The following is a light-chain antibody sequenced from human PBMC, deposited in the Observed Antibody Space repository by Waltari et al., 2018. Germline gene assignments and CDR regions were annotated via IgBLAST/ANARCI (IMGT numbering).Light chain of an antibody. CDR2: WTS. CDR3: QQYCSSPLT. V-gene: IGKV4-1*01. J-gene: IGKJ4*01. CDR1: QSLLYSSVNKNC. Sequence: DIVLTQSPDSLAVSLGERATINCKSSQSLLYSSVNKNCLAWYQQKAGQPPKRLIYWTSTREPGVPDQFSGSGSGTDFTLTISSLQAEDVAVYYCQQYCSSPLTFGGGTKVEIK.